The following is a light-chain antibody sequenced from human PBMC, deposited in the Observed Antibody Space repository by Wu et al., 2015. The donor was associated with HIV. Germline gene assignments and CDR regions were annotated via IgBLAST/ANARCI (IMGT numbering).Light chain of an antibody. CDR1: QNVANY. V-gene: IGKV1-39*01. CDR3: QQSYSLPQT. Sequence: DIQMTQFPSSLSASVGDTVTITCRTSQNVANYVNWYQQKLGNAPKLLIHASSTLQRGVPSRFGGSGSGTQFVLTISSLQVEDFAIYYCQQSYSLPQTFGQGTKVEVK. J-gene: IGKJ1*01. CDR2: ASS.